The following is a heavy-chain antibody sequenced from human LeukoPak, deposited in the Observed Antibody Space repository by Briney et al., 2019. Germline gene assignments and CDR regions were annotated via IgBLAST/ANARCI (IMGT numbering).Heavy chain of an antibody. Sequence: SVKVSCKASGGTFNNYVFSWVKQAPGQGLEWMGRIVPVLGITNYAQTFQDRVTITADKSTATTYMELKSLRPEDTAVYYCARDLRSHSSSSGQFDYWGQGTLVTVSS. CDR2: IVPVLGIT. CDR1: GGTFNNYV. V-gene: IGHV1-69*04. CDR3: ARDLRSHSSSSGQFDY. J-gene: IGHJ4*02. D-gene: IGHD6-6*01.